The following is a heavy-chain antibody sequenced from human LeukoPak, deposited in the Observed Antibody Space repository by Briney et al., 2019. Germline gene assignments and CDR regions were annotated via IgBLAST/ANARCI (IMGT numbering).Heavy chain of an antibody. CDR3: ARDPGPSGSYLFDY. CDR2: FSTNGNT. J-gene: IGHJ4*02. CDR1: GGSLNSNN. V-gene: IGHV4-4*07. Sequence: SETLSLTCTLSGGSLNSNNWGWSRQRAGKGLEWVGRFSTNGNTNHNASLKRRVTMSVDTSKNQFSLKLRSVTAADTAVYYCARDPGPSGSYLFDYWGQGTLITVSS. D-gene: IGHD1-26*01.